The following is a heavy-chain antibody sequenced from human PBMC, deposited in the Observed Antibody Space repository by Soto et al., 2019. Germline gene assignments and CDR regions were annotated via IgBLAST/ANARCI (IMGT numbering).Heavy chain of an antibody. V-gene: IGHV4-31*03. D-gene: IGHD4-17*01. J-gene: IGHJ4*02. Sequence: SETLSLTCTVSGGSISSGGYYWSWIRQHPGKGLEWIGYIYYSGSTYYNPSLKSRVTISVDTSKNQFSLKLSSVTAADTAVYYCARSTRRNYGDYVEGFDYWGQGTLVTVSS. CDR3: ARSTRRNYGDYVEGFDY. CDR2: IYYSGST. CDR1: GGSISSGGYY.